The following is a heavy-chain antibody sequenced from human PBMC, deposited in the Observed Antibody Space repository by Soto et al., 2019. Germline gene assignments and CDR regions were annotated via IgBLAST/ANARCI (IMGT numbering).Heavy chain of an antibody. CDR3: ATVGYDYIWGSYRPRVFDP. CDR1: GYTLTELS. D-gene: IGHD3-16*02. J-gene: IGHJ5*02. Sequence: ASVKVSCKVSGYTLTELSMHWVRQAPGKGLEWMGGFDPEDGETIYAQKFQGRVTMTEDTSTDTAYMELSSLRSEDTAVYYCATVGYDYIWGSYRPRVFDPWGQGTLVTVSS. CDR2: FDPEDGET. V-gene: IGHV1-24*01.